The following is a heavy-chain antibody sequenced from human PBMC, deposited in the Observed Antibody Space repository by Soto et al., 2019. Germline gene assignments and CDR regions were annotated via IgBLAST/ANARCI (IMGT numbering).Heavy chain of an antibody. V-gene: IGHV4-4*02. CDR2: IYHSGSI. Sequence: SETLSLTCTVSNASMSSRKWWTWVRQTPGKGLEWIGEIYHSGSINHNPSLKSRVTMSVDKSNNQFSLKMTSVTAADTAVYYCASKFGELLADAFDIWGQGTVVTGSS. CDR1: NASMSSRKW. D-gene: IGHD3-10*01. CDR3: ASKFGELLADAFDI. J-gene: IGHJ3*02.